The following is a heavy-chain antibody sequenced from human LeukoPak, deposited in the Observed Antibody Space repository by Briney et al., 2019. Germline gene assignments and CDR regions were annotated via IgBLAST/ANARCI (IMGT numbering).Heavy chain of an antibody. Sequence: GGSLRLSCAASGFTFSSYAMSWVRQTPGKGLEWVSGISGSGDSTYYADAVKGRFTISRDNSKNTLYLQMNSLRAEDTAVYYCAKGRLCSGGSCYSRFYYGLDVWGQGTTVTVSS. D-gene: IGHD2-15*01. CDR2: ISGSGDST. J-gene: IGHJ6*02. V-gene: IGHV3-23*01. CDR3: AKGRLCSGGSCYSRFYYGLDV. CDR1: GFTFSSYA.